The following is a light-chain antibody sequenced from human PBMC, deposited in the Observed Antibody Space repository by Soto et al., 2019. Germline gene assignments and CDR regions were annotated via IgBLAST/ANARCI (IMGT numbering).Light chain of an antibody. V-gene: IGKV1-39*01. CDR2: GAS. CDR3: QQSFRTPIT. CDR1: QSISSN. J-gene: IGKJ5*01. Sequence: DIQMTQSPSSLSASVGDRVTITCRASQSISSNLNWYQQKPEKAPKLLIYGASSLQSGVPSRFSGSGSGTDFTLTISSLQPEDFATFYCQQSFRTPITFGQGTRLEIK.